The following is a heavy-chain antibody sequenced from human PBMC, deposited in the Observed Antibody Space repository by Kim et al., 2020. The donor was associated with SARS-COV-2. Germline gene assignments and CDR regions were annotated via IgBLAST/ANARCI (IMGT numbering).Heavy chain of an antibody. D-gene: IGHD2-2*01. CDR3: ASLYCFSASCYHFFDN. CDR2: IKLDGSDK. J-gene: IGHJ4*02. CDR1: GFTFSSYW. V-gene: IGHV3-7*03. Sequence: GGSLRLSCAASGFTFSSYWMSWVRQAPGKGLEWVANIKLDGSDKYYVDSVKGRFTISRDNAKNSLYLQMNSLRADDTAVYFCASLYCFSASCYHFFDNWGQGTLVTVSS.